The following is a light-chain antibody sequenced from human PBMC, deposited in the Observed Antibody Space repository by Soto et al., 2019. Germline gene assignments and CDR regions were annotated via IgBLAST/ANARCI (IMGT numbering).Light chain of an antibody. CDR2: DVS. CDR3: RSYTSSSNNGV. Sequence: QSVLTQPASVSGSPGQSITISCTGTSSDVGGYNYVSWYQQHPGKAPKLMIYDVSNRPSGVSNRFSGSKSGNTASLTISGGQDDDEDDYYCRSYTSSSNNGVFGGGTKLTVL. V-gene: IGLV2-14*01. J-gene: IGLJ2*01. CDR1: SSDVGGYNY.